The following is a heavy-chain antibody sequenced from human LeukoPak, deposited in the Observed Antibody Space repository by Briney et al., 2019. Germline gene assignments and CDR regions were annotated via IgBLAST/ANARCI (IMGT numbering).Heavy chain of an antibody. CDR2: INHSGST. CDR1: GGSFSGYY. Sequence: SETLSLTCAVYGGSFSGYYWSWIRLPPGTGLEWIGEINHSGSTSYNPSLKSRFTISVDSSKNQFSLRLSSLTAADTAVYYCARLPLPSYRYSGSYFLGARGHLASDYWGQGTLVTVSS. CDR3: ARLPLPSYRYSGSYFLGARGHLASDY. J-gene: IGHJ4*02. V-gene: IGHV4-34*01. D-gene: IGHD1-26*01.